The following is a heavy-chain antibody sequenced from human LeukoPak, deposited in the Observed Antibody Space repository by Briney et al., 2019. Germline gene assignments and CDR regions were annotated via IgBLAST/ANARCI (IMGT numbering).Heavy chain of an antibody. D-gene: IGHD6-19*01. V-gene: IGHV6-1*01. CDR1: GDSVSIHSAT. Sequence: SHTLSLTCAISGDSVSIHSATWNWIRQSPSRGLEWLGRTYYRSKWYNDYAVSVKSRITINPDTSKNQFSLQLNSVTPEDTAVYYCARDPYSSGWLDYWGQGTLVTVCS. CDR2: TYYRSKWYN. CDR3: ARDPYSSGWLDY. J-gene: IGHJ4*02.